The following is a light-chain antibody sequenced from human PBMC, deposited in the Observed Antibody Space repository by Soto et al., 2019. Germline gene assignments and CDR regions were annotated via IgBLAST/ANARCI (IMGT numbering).Light chain of an antibody. V-gene: IGKV4-1*01. CDR2: WAS. Sequence: DIVMTQSPDSLVVSLGERATINCKSSQTILFNSNNKNYLAWYQQKPGQPPKLLIYWASTRESGVPDRFSGSGSGTDFTLTISSLQAEDMAVYYCQQYYSTPLTFGGGTKVEIK. CDR1: QTILFNSNNKNY. CDR3: QQYYSTPLT. J-gene: IGKJ4*01.